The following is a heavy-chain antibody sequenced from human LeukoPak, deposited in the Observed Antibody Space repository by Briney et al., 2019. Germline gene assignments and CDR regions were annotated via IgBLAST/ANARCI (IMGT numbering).Heavy chain of an antibody. D-gene: IGHD2-2*01. CDR2: ISGSGDST. CDR1: GYTFSSYA. CDR3: ERARYCGSTSCHLDY. V-gene: IGHV3-23*01. J-gene: IGHJ4*02. Sequence: GGSLRLSCAASGYTFSSYAMSWVHQTPGKGLEWVSTISGSGDSTYYADSVRGRFTISRDNSKNTLFLQMNSLRAEDTAVYYCERARYCGSTSCHLDYWGQGTLVTVSS.